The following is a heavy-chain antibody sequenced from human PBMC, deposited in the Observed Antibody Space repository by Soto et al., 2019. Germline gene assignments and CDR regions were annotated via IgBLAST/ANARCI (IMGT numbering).Heavy chain of an antibody. J-gene: IGHJ4*02. CDR3: AHRDGYYYFGY. D-gene: IGHD2-8*01. CDR1: GFSLSTSGVG. CDR2: IYWYDDK. Sequence: QITLKESGPTLVKPTQTLTLTCTFSGFSLSTSGVGVGWIRQSPRKALEWLALIYWYDDKRYSPSLKSWLTLIQDTTQTQVVVTMSNMGPLDTATCYWAHRDGYYYFGYWGQGTLVSVCS. V-gene: IGHV2-5*01.